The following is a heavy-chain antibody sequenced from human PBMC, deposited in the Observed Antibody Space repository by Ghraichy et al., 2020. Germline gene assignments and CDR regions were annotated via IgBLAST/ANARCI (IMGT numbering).Heavy chain of an antibody. V-gene: IGHV4-59*01. CDR1: GGSISSYY. J-gene: IGHJ2*01. D-gene: IGHD2-21*02. Sequence: SQTLSLTCTVSGGSISSYYWSWIRQPPGKGLEWIGYIYYSGSTNYNPSLKSRVTISVDTSKNQFSLKLSSVTAADTAGYYCARVEVVTAPYWYFDLWGRGTLVTVSS. CDR3: ARVEVVTAPYWYFDL. CDR2: IYYSGST.